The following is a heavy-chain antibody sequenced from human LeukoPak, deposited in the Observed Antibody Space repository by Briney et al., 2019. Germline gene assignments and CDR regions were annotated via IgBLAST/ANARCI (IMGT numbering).Heavy chain of an antibody. CDR1: GASITVYY. Sequence: SQTLSLTCTVSGASITVYYWNWIRQPAGHGLEWLGRVYSSGIGNYNPSLTSRVTMSVDTSKNQFSLKLTSLTAADTAVYYCAREEFLHEIDSSGYFVYWGQGTLVTVSS. J-gene: IGHJ4*02. CDR3: AREEFLHEIDSSGYFVY. D-gene: IGHD3-22*01. V-gene: IGHV4-4*07. CDR2: VYSSGIG.